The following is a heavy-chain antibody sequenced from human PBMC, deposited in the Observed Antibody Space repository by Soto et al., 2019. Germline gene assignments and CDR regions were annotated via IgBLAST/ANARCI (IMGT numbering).Heavy chain of an antibody. V-gene: IGHV4-34*01. Sequence: SETLSLTCAVYGGSFSGYYWSWIRQSPGKGLEWIGEINHSGSTNYNPSLKSRVTISVDTSKNQFSLKLSSVTAADTAVYYCARVLGGTFGAFDIWGQGTMVTVSS. CDR2: INHSGST. J-gene: IGHJ3*02. D-gene: IGHD3-16*01. CDR1: GGSFSGYY. CDR3: ARVLGGTFGAFDI.